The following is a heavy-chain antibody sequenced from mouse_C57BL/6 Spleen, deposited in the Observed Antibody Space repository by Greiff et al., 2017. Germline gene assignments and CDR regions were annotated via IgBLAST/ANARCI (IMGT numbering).Heavy chain of an antibody. Sequence: EVMLVESEGGLVQPGSSMKLSCTASGFTFSDYYMAWVRQVPEKGLEWVANINYDGSSTYYLDSLKSRFIISRDNAKNILYLQMSSLKSEDTATYYCARVYYSNYDAMDYWGQGTSVTVSS. CDR3: ARVYYSNYDAMDY. J-gene: IGHJ4*01. CDR1: GFTFSDYY. V-gene: IGHV5-16*01. D-gene: IGHD2-5*01. CDR2: INYDGSST.